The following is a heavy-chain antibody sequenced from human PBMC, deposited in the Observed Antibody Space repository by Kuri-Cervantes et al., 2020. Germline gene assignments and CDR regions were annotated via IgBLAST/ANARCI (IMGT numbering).Heavy chain of an antibody. J-gene: IGHJ4*02. CDR1: GYSISSGYY. V-gene: IGHV4-38-2*02. CDR2: IYYSGST. CDR3: ARVVSGRYYDSSGYYFAY. D-gene: IGHD3-22*01. Sequence: GSLRLSCTVSGYSISSGYYWGWIRQPPGKGLEWIGSIYYSGSTYYNPSLKSRVTISVDTSKNQFSLKLSSVTAADTAVYYCARVVSGRYYDSSGYYFAYWGQGTLVTVSS.